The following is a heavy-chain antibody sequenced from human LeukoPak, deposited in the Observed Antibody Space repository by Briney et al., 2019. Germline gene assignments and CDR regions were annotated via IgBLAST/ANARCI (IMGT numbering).Heavy chain of an antibody. D-gene: IGHD6-6*01. CDR1: GFTFTSYG. CDR2: ISYDGRTK. V-gene: IGHV3-30*03. Sequence: GGSLRLSCAASGFTFTSYGMHWVRQAPGKGLEWVAVISYDGRTKYYADAMKGRFTISRDNSKNTLYLQMNSLRAEDTAVYYCARDGPKTDIAARPCWFDPWGQGTLVTVSS. J-gene: IGHJ5*02. CDR3: ARDGPKTDIAARPCWFDP.